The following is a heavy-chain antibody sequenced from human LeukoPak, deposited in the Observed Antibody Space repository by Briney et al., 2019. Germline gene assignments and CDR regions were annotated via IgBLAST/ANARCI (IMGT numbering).Heavy chain of an antibody. CDR3: ARITFLEWLLSAAFDI. V-gene: IGHV3-21*01. J-gene: IGHJ3*02. CDR1: GFTFSSYR. CDR2: ISSSSSYI. D-gene: IGHD3-3*01. Sequence: PGGSLRLSCAASGFTFSSYRMNWVRQAQGQGQEWVSSISSSSSYIYYADSVKGRFTISRDNAKNSLYLQMNSLRAEDTAVYYCARITFLEWLLSAAFDIWGQGTMVTVSS.